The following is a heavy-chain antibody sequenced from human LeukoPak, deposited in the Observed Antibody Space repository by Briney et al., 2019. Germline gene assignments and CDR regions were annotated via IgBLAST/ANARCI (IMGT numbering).Heavy chain of an antibody. CDR1: GFTFSSYS. Sequence: PGGSLRLSCAASGFTFSSYSMNWVRQAPGKGLEWVSGISWNSGSIGYADSVKGRFTISRDNSKNTLYLQMNSLRAEDTAVYYCARDYSPGYYYGSGSYPPDYWGQGTLVTVSS. J-gene: IGHJ4*02. CDR3: ARDYSPGYYYGSGSYPPDY. V-gene: IGHV3-48*01. CDR2: ISWNSGSI. D-gene: IGHD3-10*01.